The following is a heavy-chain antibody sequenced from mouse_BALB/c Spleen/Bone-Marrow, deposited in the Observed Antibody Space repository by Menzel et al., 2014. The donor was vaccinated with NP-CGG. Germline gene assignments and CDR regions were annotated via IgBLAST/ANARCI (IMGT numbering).Heavy chain of an antibody. CDR3: ARDINSNYNRYFDV. V-gene: IGHV7-3*02. CDR2: IRNKPNGYST. J-gene: IGHJ1*01. D-gene: IGHD2-5*01. CDR1: GFTFTDYY. Sequence: EVHLVESGGGLVQPGGSLRLSCATSGFTFTDYYMSWVRQPPGKALVWLGFIRNKPNGYSTEYSASVKGRFPISRDNSQNILYLQMNTLRTEDSATYYCARDINSNYNRYFDVWGAGTTVTVSS.